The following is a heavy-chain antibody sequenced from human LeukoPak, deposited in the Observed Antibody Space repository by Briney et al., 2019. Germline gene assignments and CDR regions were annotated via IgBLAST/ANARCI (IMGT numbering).Heavy chain of an antibody. D-gene: IGHD6-19*01. CDR3: ATPHYKWLVRGYYFDY. CDR1: GYTLTELS. CDR2: FDPEDGET. Sequence: ASVKVSCKVSGYTLTELSMHWVRQAPGKGLAWMGGFDPEDGETIYAQKFQGRVTMTEDTSIDTAYMELSSLRSEDTAVYYCATPHYKWLVRGYYFDYWGQGTLVTVSS. V-gene: IGHV1-24*01. J-gene: IGHJ4*02.